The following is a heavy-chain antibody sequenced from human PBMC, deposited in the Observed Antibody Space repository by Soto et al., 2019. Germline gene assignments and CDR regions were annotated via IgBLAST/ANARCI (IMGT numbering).Heavy chain of an antibody. CDR3: ARLRYYDSSSYYKNYYFDY. CDR2: IYPGDSDT. V-gene: IGHV5-51*01. CDR1: GYSFTSYW. J-gene: IGHJ4*02. Sequence: PGESLKISCKGSGYSFTSYWIGWVRQMPGKGLEWMGIIYPGDSDTRYSPSFQGQVTISADKSISTSYLQWSSLKASDTAMYYCARLRYYDSSSYYKNYYFDYWGQGTLVTVSS. D-gene: IGHD3-22*01.